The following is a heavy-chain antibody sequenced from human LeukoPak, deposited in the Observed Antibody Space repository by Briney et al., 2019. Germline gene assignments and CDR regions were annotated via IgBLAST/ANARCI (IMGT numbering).Heavy chain of an antibody. CDR1: GGPTSSFY. CDR2: IFTTGDT. V-gene: IGHV4-4*07. CDR3: ATSFYYDSSGYYYAIAY. Sequence: SETLSLTCTVSGGPTSSFYWSWIRQPAGKGLEWIGRIFTTGDTDYNPSLTSRVTMSVDTSKNQFSLKLTSVTAADTAVYYCATSFYYDSSGYYYAIAYWGQGILVTVSS. J-gene: IGHJ4*02. D-gene: IGHD3-22*01.